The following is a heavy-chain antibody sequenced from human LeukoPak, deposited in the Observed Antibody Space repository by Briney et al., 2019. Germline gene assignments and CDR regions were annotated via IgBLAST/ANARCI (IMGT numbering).Heavy chain of an antibody. V-gene: IGHV4-59*01. CDR2: IYYSGST. D-gene: IGHD2-2*01. J-gene: IGHJ4*02. CDR1: GGSICSYY. Sequence: SETLSLTCTVSGGSICSYYWSWIRQPPGKGLEWIGYIYYSGSTNYNPSLKSRVTISVATSKNQFSLKLSSVTAADTAVYYCAREYCSSTSCYFDYWGQGTLVTVSS. CDR3: AREYCSSTSCYFDY.